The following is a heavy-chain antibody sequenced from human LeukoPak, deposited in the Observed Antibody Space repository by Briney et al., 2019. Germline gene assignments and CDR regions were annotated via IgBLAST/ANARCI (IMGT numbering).Heavy chain of an antibody. CDR2: INHSGST. CDR3: ASFLGDTKWFDP. CDR1: GGSFSGYY. J-gene: IGHJ5*02. D-gene: IGHD4-17*01. Sequence: PSETLSLTCAVYGGSFSGYYWSWIRQPPGKGLEWIGEINHSGSTNYNPSLKSRVTISVDTSKNQFSLKLSSVTAADTAVYYCASFLGDTKWFDPWGQGTLVTVSS. V-gene: IGHV4-34*01.